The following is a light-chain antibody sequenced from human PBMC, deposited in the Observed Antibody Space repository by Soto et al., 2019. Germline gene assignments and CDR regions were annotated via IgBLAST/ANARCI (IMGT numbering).Light chain of an antibody. V-gene: IGKV3-20*01. CDR3: QQYGSSPLWT. J-gene: IGKJ1*01. CDR1: QSVSSSY. CDR2: GAS. Sequence: EIVLTQSPGTLSLSPVERSTLSFRASQSVSSSYLAWYQQKPGQAPRLLIYGASSRATGIPDRFSGSGSGTDFTLTISRLEPEDFAVYYCQQYGSSPLWTFGQGTKVDIK.